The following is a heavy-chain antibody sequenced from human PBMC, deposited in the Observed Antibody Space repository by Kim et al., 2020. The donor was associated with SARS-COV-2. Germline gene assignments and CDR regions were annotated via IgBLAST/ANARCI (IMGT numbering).Heavy chain of an antibody. V-gene: IGHV3-33*05. CDR3: ARDRGYYYGSGSYYFFDY. J-gene: IGHJ4*02. CDR1: GFTFSSYG. Sequence: GGSLRLSCAASGFTFSSYGMHWVRQAPGKGLEWVAVISYDGSKKYYADSVKGRFTISRDNSKNTLYLQMNSLRAEDTAVYYCARDRGYYYGSGSYYFFDYWGQGTLVTVSS. CDR2: ISYDGSKK. D-gene: IGHD3-10*01.